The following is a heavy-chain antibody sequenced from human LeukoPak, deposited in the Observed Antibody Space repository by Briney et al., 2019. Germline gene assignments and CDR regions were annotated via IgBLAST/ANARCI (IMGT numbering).Heavy chain of an antibody. CDR1: GFTFSSYG. J-gene: IGHJ4*02. Sequence: GGSLRLSCAASGFTFSSYGMHWVRQAPGKGLEWVAFIRYDGSNKYCADSVKGRFTISRDNSKNTLYLQMNSLRAEDTAVYYCAKDFALLGYCSGGTCHAGDFWGQGTLVTVSS. D-gene: IGHD2-15*01. CDR2: IRYDGSNK. V-gene: IGHV3-30*02. CDR3: AKDFALLGYCSGGTCHAGDF.